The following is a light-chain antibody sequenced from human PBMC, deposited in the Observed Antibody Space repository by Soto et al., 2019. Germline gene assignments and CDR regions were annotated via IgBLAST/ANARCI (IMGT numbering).Light chain of an antibody. Sequence: DIQMTQSPSSLSASVGDRVTITCRTSQTINNYLNWYQQKPGKAPRLLIYAASTLQSRVPSRFTGSGSGTDFTLTISSLQPEDCATYYCQQSYTTPRTFGQGTKVEIK. J-gene: IGKJ1*01. CDR2: AAS. CDR3: QQSYTTPRT. CDR1: QTINNY. V-gene: IGKV1-39*01.